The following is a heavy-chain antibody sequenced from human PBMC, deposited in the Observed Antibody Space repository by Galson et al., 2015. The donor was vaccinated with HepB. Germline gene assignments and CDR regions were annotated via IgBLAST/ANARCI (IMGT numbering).Heavy chain of an antibody. Sequence: SLRLSCAASGFTFSSCAIMWVRRAPGKGLEWVSGMSDNGDNTFYADFVKGRFTITRDLSKNTVYLQMNSLRVEDTAVYYCATRSGASGWYSYFQHWGQGTLVTVSS. J-gene: IGHJ1*01. D-gene: IGHD6-19*01. V-gene: IGHV3-23*01. CDR1: GFTFSSCA. CDR2: MSDNGDNT. CDR3: ATRSGASGWYSYFQH.